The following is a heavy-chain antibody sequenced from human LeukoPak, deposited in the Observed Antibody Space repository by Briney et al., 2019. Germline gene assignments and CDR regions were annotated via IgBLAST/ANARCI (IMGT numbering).Heavy chain of an antibody. D-gene: IGHD3-22*01. CDR3: ATREGDYYDSSGYYNRGYYFDY. CDR1: GGTFSSYA. CDR2: IIPIFGTA. Sequence: SVKVSCKASGGTFSSYAISWVRQAPGQGLEWMGGIIPIFGTANYAQKFQGRVTITADESTSTAYMELSSLRSEDTAVYYCATREGDYYDSSGYYNRGYYFDYWGQGTLVTVSS. J-gene: IGHJ4*02. V-gene: IGHV1-69*01.